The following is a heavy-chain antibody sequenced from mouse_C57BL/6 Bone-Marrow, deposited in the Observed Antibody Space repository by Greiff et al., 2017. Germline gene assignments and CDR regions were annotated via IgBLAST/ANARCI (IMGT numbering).Heavy chain of an antibody. J-gene: IGHJ1*03. V-gene: IGHV1-74*01. CDR3: AIGGDSNYGYFDV. CDR2: IHPSDSDT. Sequence: QVQLQQPGAELVKPGASVKVSCKASGYTFTSYWMHWVKQRPGQGLEWIGRIHPSDSDTNSNQKFKGKATLIVDKSSSTAYMQLSSLPSEDSAVYYWAIGGDSNYGYFDVWGTGTTVTVSS. CDR1: GYTFTSYW. D-gene: IGHD2-5*01.